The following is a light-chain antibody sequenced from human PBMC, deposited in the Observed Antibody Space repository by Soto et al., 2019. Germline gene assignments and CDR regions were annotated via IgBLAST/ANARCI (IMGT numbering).Light chain of an antibody. Sequence: EIVMTQSPATLSVSPGERATLSCRASQSVSTYLAWYQQKPGQAPRLLIYGASTRATGIPARFSGSGSGTECTLTINSLQSEDFAFYYCQQYNNWPPTFGQGTKV. J-gene: IGKJ1*01. CDR1: QSVSTY. CDR2: GAS. V-gene: IGKV3-15*01. CDR3: QQYNNWPPT.